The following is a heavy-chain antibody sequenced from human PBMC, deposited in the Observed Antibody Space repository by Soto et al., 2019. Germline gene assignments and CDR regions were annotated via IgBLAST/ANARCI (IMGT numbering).Heavy chain of an antibody. CDR1: GGSISSSSYY. D-gene: IGHD6-13*01. CDR3: ARHRQQLGGRSRWCDP. Sequence: PSETLSLTCTVSGGSISSSSYYWGWIRQPPGKGLEWIGSIYYSGSTYYNPSLKSRVTISVDTSKNQFSLKLSSVTAADTAVYYCARHRQQLGGRSRWCDPWGQGTLVTAPQ. CDR2: IYYSGST. V-gene: IGHV4-39*01. J-gene: IGHJ5*02.